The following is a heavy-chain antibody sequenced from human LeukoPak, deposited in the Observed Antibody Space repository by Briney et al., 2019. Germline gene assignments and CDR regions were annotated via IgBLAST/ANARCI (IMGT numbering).Heavy chain of an antibody. D-gene: IGHD1-26*01. CDR2: INHSGST. CDR3: ARRGVVGATYAFDI. V-gene: IGHV4-34*01. Sequence: SETLSLTCAVYGGSFSDYYWSWIRQPPEKGLEWIGEINHSGSTNYNPSLRSRVTISVDTSKNQFSLKLSSVTAADTAVYYCARRGVVGATYAFDIWGQGTMVTVSS. CDR1: GGSFSDYY. J-gene: IGHJ3*02.